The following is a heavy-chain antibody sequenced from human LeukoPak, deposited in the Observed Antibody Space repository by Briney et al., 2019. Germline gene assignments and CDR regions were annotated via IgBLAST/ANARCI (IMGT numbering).Heavy chain of an antibody. Sequence: PSETLSLTCTVSGASISGYFWSWLRQPAGKGLEWIGRIYSSGRTDYSPSLKSRVTMSVDTSKNQFSLKLSSVTAADTAVYYCARDGFRSNYGPLAFDIWGQGTMVTVSS. CDR2: IYSSGRT. CDR3: ARDGFRSNYGPLAFDI. J-gene: IGHJ3*02. CDR1: GASISGYF. V-gene: IGHV4-4*07. D-gene: IGHD4-11*01.